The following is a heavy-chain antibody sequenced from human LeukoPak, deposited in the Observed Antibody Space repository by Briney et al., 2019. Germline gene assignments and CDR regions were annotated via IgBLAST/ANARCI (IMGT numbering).Heavy chain of an antibody. Sequence: SETLTLTCTVSGGSISDYYWIWIRQPPGKGLEWVGHISNKGKTNYSPSLNSRVTISVDKSRNQFSLNLSSVTAADTAVYYCAREYYSLSGRNWFDPWGQGTLVTVSS. V-gene: IGHV4-59*01. CDR3: AREYYSLSGRNWFDP. CDR1: GGSISDYY. D-gene: IGHD3-10*01. CDR2: ISNKGKT. J-gene: IGHJ5*02.